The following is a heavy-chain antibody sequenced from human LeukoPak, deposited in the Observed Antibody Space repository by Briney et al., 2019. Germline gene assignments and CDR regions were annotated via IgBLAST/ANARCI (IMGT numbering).Heavy chain of an antibody. CDR3: ARQNIVVVVAATPGAFDI. CDR1: DYSIRSGYY. CDR2: LYHSGSA. J-gene: IGHJ3*02. Sequence: SETLSLTCDVSDYSIRSGYYWGWVRQPPGKGLEWIGSLYHSGSAYYSPSLKSRVTISLETSNNELSLRLSSVTAADTAIYYCARQNIVVVVAATPGAFDIWGQGTLVTVSS. V-gene: IGHV4-38-2*01. D-gene: IGHD2-15*01.